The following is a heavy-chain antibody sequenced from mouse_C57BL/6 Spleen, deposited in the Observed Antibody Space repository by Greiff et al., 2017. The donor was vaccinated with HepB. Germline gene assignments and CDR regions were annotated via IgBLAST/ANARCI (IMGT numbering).Heavy chain of an antibody. CDR3: ASEDGSSYGYFDV. J-gene: IGHJ1*03. D-gene: IGHD1-1*01. CDR2: IYPSDSET. CDR1: GYTFTSYW. V-gene: IGHV1-61*01. Sequence: VQLQQPGAELVRPGSSVKLSCKASGYTFTSYWMDWVKQRPGQGLEWIGNIYPSDSETHYNQKFKDKATLTVDKSSSTAYMQLSSLTSEDSAVYYCASEDGSSYGYFDVWGTGTTVTVSS.